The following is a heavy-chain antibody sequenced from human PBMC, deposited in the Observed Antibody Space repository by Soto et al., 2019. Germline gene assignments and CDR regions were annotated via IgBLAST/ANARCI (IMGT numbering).Heavy chain of an antibody. Sequence: EVQMVESGGGLVKPGGSLRLSCAASGFSFSDAWMNWVRQAPGKGLEWVGRIKSKARGGAIDYAAPVKGGFIISRDDSKDTLYLQINSLKTEDTGVYYCTTDGSFGGVVVAFHLWGQGTMLTVSS. CDR3: TTDGSFGGVVVAFHL. CDR2: IKSKARGGAI. CDR1: GFSFSDAW. D-gene: IGHD3-10*01. V-gene: IGHV3-15*07. J-gene: IGHJ3*01.